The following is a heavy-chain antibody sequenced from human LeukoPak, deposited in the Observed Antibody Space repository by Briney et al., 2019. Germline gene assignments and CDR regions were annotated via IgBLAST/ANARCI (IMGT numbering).Heavy chain of an antibody. Sequence: GGSLRLSCAASGFTASSNYMSWVRQAPGKGLEWVSVIYSDDRTYYADPVKGRFTISRHTSKKTLYLQMNSLRAEDTAVYYCAREVMAKRRAFDIWGQGTVVTVSS. D-gene: IGHD5-24*01. CDR2: IYSDDRT. V-gene: IGHV3-53*04. J-gene: IGHJ3*02. CDR3: AREVMAKRRAFDI. CDR1: GFTASSNY.